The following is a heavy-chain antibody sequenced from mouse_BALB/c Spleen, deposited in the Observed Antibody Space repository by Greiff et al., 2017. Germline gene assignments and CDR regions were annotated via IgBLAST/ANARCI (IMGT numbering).Heavy chain of an antibody. V-gene: IGHV1-69*02. Sequence: QVQLQQPGAELVRPGASVKLSCKASGYTFTSYWINWVKQRPGQGLEWIGNIYPSDSYTNYNQKFKDKATLTVDKSSSTAYMQLSSLTSEDSAVYYCSCDYGHSGGYAMDYWGQGTSVTVSS. CDR3: SCDYGHSGGYAMDY. CDR2: IYPSDSYT. CDR1: GYTFTSYW. J-gene: IGHJ4*01. D-gene: IGHD2-1*01.